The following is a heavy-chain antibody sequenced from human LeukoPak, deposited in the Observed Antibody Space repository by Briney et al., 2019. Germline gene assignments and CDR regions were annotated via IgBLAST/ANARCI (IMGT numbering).Heavy chain of an antibody. CDR3: AREIKVNTYYDFWSGPPGAFDI. V-gene: IGHV3-53*05. D-gene: IGHD3-3*01. Sequence: GGSLRLSCAASGFTVSSNYMSWVRQAPGKGLEWVSVIYSGGSTYYADSVKGRFTISRDNSKNTLYLQMNSLRADDTAVYYCAREIKVNTYYDFWSGPPGAFDIWGQGTMVTVSS. J-gene: IGHJ3*02. CDR2: IYSGGST. CDR1: GFTVSSNY.